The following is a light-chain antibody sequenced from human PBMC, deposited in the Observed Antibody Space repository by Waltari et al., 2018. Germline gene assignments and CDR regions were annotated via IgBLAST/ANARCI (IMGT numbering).Light chain of an antibody. J-gene: IGKJ4*01. CDR2: GAS. V-gene: IGKV3-20*01. CDR3: QQYDISPLT. CDR1: QTGATTD. Sequence: AAQTGATTDFAWYQQKPDHAPPRLSDGASSRATGIPDKFSGSGTGTDVSLTISSLEPEDLAVYYCQQYDISPLTFGGGTRVEIK.